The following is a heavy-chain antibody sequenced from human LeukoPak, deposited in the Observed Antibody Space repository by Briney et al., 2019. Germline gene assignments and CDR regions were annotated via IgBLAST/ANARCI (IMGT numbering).Heavy chain of an antibody. V-gene: IGHV1-8*02. CDR1: GGTFTSYD. CDR2: MNPIKGST. CDR3: VRDGEGVAISVNFWFDP. J-gene: IGHJ5*02. Sequence: ASVKVSCKASGGTFTSYDINWVRQAPGQGLEWMGWMNPIKGSTGYARKFRGRVTMTRDTSTSTAYMELWSLTSEDTAVYYCVRDGEGVAISVNFWFDPWGQGTLVTVPS. D-gene: IGHD3-10*01.